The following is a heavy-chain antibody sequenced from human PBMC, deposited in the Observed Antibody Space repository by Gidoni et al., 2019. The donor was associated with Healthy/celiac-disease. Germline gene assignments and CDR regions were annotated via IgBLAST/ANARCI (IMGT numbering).Heavy chain of an antibody. CDR2: IKQDGSEK. CDR3: ARYYDSSGYYGPAFDI. V-gene: IGHV3-7*01. Sequence: EVQLVESGGGLVQPGGSLRLSCAASGFTFSSYWMSWVRQAPGKGLEWVANIKQDGSEKYYVDSVKGRFTISRDNAKNSLYLQMNSLRAEDTAVYYCARYYDSSGYYGPAFDIWGQGTMVTVSS. CDR1: GFTFSSYW. D-gene: IGHD3-22*01. J-gene: IGHJ3*02.